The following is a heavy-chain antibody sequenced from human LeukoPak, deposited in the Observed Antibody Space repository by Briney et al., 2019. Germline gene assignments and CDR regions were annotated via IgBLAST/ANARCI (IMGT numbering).Heavy chain of an antibody. CDR2: INPNSGGT. D-gene: IGHD4-17*01. V-gene: IGHV1-2*02. J-gene: IGHJ4*02. CDR1: GYTFTGYY. Sequence: GASVKVSCKASGYTFTGYYMHWVRQAPGQGLEWMGWINPNSGGTNYAQKFQGRVTMTRDTSISTAYMELSRLRSDDTAVYYCASWTTVTPKYYFDYWGQGTLVTVSS. CDR3: ASWTTVTPKYYFDY.